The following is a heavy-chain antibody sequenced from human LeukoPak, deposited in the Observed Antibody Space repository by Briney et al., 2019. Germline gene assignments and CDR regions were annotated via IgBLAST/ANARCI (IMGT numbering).Heavy chain of an antibody. CDR3: ARDQVCSGGSCYSGDPYYYYGMDV. J-gene: IGHJ6*02. D-gene: IGHD2-15*01. Sequence: ASVKVSCKASGYTLTGYYMHWVRQAPGQGLEWMGWINPNSGGTNYAQKFQGRVTMTRDTSISTAYMELSRLRSDDTAVYYCARDQVCSGGSCYSGDPYYYYGMDVWGQGNTVTVSS. CDR1: GYTLTGYY. V-gene: IGHV1-2*02. CDR2: INPNSGGT.